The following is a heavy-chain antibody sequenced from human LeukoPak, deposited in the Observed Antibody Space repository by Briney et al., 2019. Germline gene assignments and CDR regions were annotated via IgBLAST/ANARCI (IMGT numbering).Heavy chain of an antibody. V-gene: IGHV3-21*01. Sequence: GGSLRLSCAASGFTFSSYSMNWVRQAPGKGLEWVSSISSSSSYIYYADSVKGRFTISRDNAKNSLYLQMNSLRAEDTAVYYCATGGDSSSYRAFDHWGQGNLVTVSS. CDR3: ATGGDSSSYRAFDH. CDR1: GFTFSSYS. J-gene: IGHJ4*02. D-gene: IGHD3-22*01. CDR2: ISSSSSYI.